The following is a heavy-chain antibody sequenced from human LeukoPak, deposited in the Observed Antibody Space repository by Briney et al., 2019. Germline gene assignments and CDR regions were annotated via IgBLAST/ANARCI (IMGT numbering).Heavy chain of an antibody. D-gene: IGHD6-13*01. CDR1: GGSVSSYF. CDR3: ARDRWDDISSWSGSFDY. Sequence: PSETLSLTCTVSGGSVSSYFWSWIRQPAGKGLEWIGRGSTNGNTDYNPSLKSRVTMSVDTSKNQFSLKVNSVTAADTAVYYCARDRWDDISSWSGSFDYWGQGTLVTVSS. V-gene: IGHV4-4*07. CDR2: GSTNGNT. J-gene: IGHJ4*02.